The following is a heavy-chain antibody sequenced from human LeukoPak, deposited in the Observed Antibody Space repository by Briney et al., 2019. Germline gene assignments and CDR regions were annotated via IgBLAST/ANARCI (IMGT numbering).Heavy chain of an antibody. V-gene: IGHV1-46*01. Sequence: GASVKVSCKASAYTFSNYLLHWVRRAPGQGLEWVGRIAPSVDTTNYAQKFRDRVTMTRDTSTSTVYMELRSLRSEDTAVYHCVREESGGYFDYWGQGTLVTVSS. D-gene: IGHD2-8*02. J-gene: IGHJ4*02. CDR2: IAPSVDTT. CDR3: VREESGGYFDY. CDR1: AYTFSNYL.